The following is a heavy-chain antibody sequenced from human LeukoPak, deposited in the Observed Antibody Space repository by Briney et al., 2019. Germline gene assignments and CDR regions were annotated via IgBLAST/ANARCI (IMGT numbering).Heavy chain of an antibody. CDR2: IYPGDSDT. Sequence: GESLKISCKGSGYSFTSYWIGWVRQTPGKGLEWMGIIYPGDSDTRYSPSFQGQVTMSADKSTSTAYLQWSSLKASDTAMYYCARHNSKEEGFYHFDYWGQGTLVTVSS. V-gene: IGHV5-51*01. CDR1: GYSFTSYW. J-gene: IGHJ4*02. CDR3: ARHNSKEEGFYHFDY. D-gene: IGHD4-23*01.